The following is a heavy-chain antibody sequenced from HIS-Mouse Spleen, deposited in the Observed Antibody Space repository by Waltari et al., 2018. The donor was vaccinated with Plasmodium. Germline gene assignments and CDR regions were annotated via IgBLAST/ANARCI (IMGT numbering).Heavy chain of an antibody. D-gene: IGHD1-26*01. CDR3: ARDLTRAYSGSYYASYYYYGMDV. CDR2: INPNSGGT. CDR1: GYTFTGYY. J-gene: IGHJ6*02. Sequence: QVQLVQSGAEVKKPGASVKVSCKASGYTFTGYYMHWVRQAPGQGLEWMGWINPNSGGTNYAQKFQGRVTMTRDTSISTAYMELSRLRSDDTAVYYCARDLTRAYSGSYYASYYYYGMDVWGQGTTVTVSS. V-gene: IGHV1-2*02.